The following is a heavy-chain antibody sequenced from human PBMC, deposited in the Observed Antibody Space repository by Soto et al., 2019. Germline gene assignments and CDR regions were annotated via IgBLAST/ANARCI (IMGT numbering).Heavy chain of an antibody. V-gene: IGHV3-74*03. CDR2: ISDDGSST. CDR3: ARRHDSFFDN. Sequence: QTGGSLRLSCAASGFTFSSYWMHWVRQAPGKGLVWVSRISDDGSSTTYADSVRGRFTISRDNANYTLSLEISSLRAGDTGVYYCARRHDSFFDNWGQGTLVTVSS. J-gene: IGHJ4*02. CDR1: GFTFSSYW. D-gene: IGHD2-15*01.